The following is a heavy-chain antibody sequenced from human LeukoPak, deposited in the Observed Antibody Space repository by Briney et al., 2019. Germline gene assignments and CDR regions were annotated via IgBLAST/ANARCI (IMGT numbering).Heavy chain of an antibody. CDR1: GYTSTGYY. D-gene: IGHD3-3*01. Sequence: GASVKVSCKASGYTSTGYYMHWVRQAPGQGLEWMGWMNPNSGNTGYAQKFQGRVTMTRNTSISTAYMELSSLRSEDTAVYYCARGLLFLEWEYGMDVWGQGTTVTVSS. CDR3: ARGLLFLEWEYGMDV. V-gene: IGHV1-8*02. CDR2: MNPNSGNT. J-gene: IGHJ6*02.